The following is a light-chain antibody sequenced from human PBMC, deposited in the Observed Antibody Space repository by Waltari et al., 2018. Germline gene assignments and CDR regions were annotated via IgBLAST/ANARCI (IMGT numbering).Light chain of an antibody. CDR3: ATRDEGPTVV. Sequence: QSVLTQPPSASGTPGQNVTISCSGSLSNIGTHYVYWYQQLPGTAPKLLIYLTHQRPSGVPDRFSASKSGTSASLAISGRRFEDEGDYYCATRDEGPTVVFGGGTKVTVL. CDR1: LSNIGTHY. CDR2: LTH. J-gene: IGLJ2*01. V-gene: IGLV1-47*01.